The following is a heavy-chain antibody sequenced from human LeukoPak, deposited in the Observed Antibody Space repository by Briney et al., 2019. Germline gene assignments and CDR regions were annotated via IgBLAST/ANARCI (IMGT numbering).Heavy chain of an antibody. J-gene: IGHJ4*02. CDR2: IIPIFGTA. V-gene: IGHV1-69*06. Sequence: SVKVSCKASGGTFSSYAISWVRQAPGQGLEWMGGIIPIFGTANYAQKFQGRVTITADKSTSTAYMELSSLRSEDTAVYYCASYLSGWPMKYWGQGTLVTVSS. D-gene: IGHD6-19*01. CDR3: ASYLSGWPMKY. CDR1: GGTFSSYA.